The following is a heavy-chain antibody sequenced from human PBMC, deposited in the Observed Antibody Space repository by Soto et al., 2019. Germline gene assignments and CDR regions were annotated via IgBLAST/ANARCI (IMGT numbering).Heavy chain of an antibody. J-gene: IGHJ4*02. D-gene: IGHD5-18*01. Sequence: QVQLQQWGAGLLKASETLSLTCGVYGGSFSDYYWSWIRQSPGKGLEWIGEVTHIGSTTYNPSLKSRVPVSVRASRSRFSLNLSSVSAADTAVYSCARDGYSYGSFDYWGQGTLVSVSS. CDR2: VTHIGST. V-gene: IGHV4-34*01. CDR1: GGSFSDYY. CDR3: ARDGYSYGSFDY.